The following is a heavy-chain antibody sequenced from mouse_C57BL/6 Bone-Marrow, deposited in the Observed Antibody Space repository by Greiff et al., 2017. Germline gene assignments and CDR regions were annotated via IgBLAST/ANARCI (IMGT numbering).Heavy chain of an antibody. CDR2: IDPEDGET. CDR1: GFNIKDYY. J-gene: IGHJ1*03. V-gene: IGHV14-2*01. D-gene: IGHD1-2*01. Sequence: VQLQQSGAELVKPGASVKLSCTASGFNIKDYYMPWVKQRTEQGLEWIGRIDPEDGETTYAPKFQGKATITADTSSNTAYLQLSSLTSEDTAVYYCAREITTAHWYFDVWGTGTTVTVSS. CDR3: AREITTAHWYFDV.